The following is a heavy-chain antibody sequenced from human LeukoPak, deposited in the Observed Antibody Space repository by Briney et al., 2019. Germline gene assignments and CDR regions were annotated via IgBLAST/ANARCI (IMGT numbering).Heavy chain of an antibody. D-gene: IGHD2-15*01. CDR2: INPNSGGT. V-gene: IGHV1-2*02. CDR1: GNTFTGYY. CDR3: ARDSLGYCSGGSCYSRAFDI. Sequence: ASVKVSCKASGNTFTGYYMHWVRQAPGQGLEWMGWINPNSGGTIYAQKFQGRVPMTRDTSIRTAYMELSRLKSDDTAVYYCARDSLGYCSGGSCYSRAFDIWGPGTMVTVSS. J-gene: IGHJ3*02.